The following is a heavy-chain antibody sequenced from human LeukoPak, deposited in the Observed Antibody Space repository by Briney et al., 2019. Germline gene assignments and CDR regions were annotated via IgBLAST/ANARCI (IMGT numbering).Heavy chain of an antibody. CDR1: GFTFNNYW. CDR2: INNDGSSA. J-gene: IGHJ4*02. Sequence: GGSLRLSRAASGFTFNNYWIHWVRQVPGKGLVWVSRINNDGSSASYADSVKGRFTISRDNAKNTLYMQMNSLRAEDTAVYYCARGRYYLDSWGQGTLVTVSS. D-gene: IGHD3-3*01. V-gene: IGHV3-74*01. CDR3: ARGRYYLDS.